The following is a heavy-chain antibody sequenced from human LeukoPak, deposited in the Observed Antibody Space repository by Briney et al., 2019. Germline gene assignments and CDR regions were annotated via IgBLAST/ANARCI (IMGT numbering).Heavy chain of an antibody. CDR3: ASPQGPYYYGMDV. CDR1: GYTFTSYG. CDR2: ISAYSGNT. Sequence: ASVKVSCKASGYTFTSYGISWVRQAPGQGLERMGWISAYSGNTNYAQKLQGRVTMTTDTSTSTAYMELRSLRSDDTAVYYCASPQGPYYYGMDVWGKGTTVTVSS. J-gene: IGHJ6*04. V-gene: IGHV1-18*04.